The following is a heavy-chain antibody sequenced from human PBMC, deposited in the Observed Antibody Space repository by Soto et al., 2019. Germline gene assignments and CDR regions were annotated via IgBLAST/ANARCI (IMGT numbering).Heavy chain of an antibody. CDR3: ARLHCHSPNCVPRVP. CDR2: IYYSGTS. Sequence: QLQLQESGPGLVKPSETLSLTCTVSGGSINDDTYYWGWIRQPPGKGLEWIGSIYYSGTSSYSPSLGSRVTMAVYTSRKQLSLRLRSVTAADTAVYYCARLHCHSPNCVPRVPWGQGALGSVSS. V-gene: IGHV4-39*01. D-gene: IGHD2-2*01. J-gene: IGHJ5*02. CDR1: GGSINDDTYY.